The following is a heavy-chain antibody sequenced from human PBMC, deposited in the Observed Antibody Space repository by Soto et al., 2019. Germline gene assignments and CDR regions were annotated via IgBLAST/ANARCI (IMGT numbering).Heavy chain of an antibody. CDR2: IIPIFGTA. CDR1: GGTFSSYA. D-gene: IGHD5-18*01. Sequence: ASVKVSCKASGGTFSSYAISWVRQAPGQGLEWMGGIIPIFGTANYAQKFQGRVTIPADESTSTAYMELSSLRSEDTAVYYCARESVGTAMVFDYWGQGTLVTVSS. J-gene: IGHJ4*02. CDR3: ARESVGTAMVFDY. V-gene: IGHV1-69*13.